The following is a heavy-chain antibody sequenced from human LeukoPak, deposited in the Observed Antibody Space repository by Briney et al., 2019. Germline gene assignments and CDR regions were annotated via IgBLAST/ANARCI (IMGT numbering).Heavy chain of an antibody. V-gene: IGHV1-69*05. CDR2: IIPIFGTA. CDR3: ARGYCSSTSCYLGY. D-gene: IGHD2-2*01. CDR1: GYTFTSYG. Sequence: GASVKVSCKASGYTFTSYGISWVRQAPGQGLEWMGRIIPIFGTANYAQKFQGRVTITTDESTSTAYMELISLRSEHTAVYYCARGYCSSTSCYLGYWGQGTLVTVSS. J-gene: IGHJ4*02.